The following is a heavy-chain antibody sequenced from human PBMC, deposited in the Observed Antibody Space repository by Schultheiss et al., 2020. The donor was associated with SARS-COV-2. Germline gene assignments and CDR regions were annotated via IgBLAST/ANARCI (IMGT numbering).Heavy chain of an antibody. J-gene: IGHJ6*02. CDR2: ISGRGGST. V-gene: IGHV3-23*01. CDR1: GFTFSSYA. Sequence: GESLKISCAAFGFTFSSYAMSWVHQAPGKGLEWVSAISGRGGSTYYADSVKGRFTISRDNSKNTLYLQMSSLRAEDTAVYYCAKDTGSNGMDVWGQGTTVTVSS. D-gene: IGHD3-10*01. CDR3: AKDTGSNGMDV.